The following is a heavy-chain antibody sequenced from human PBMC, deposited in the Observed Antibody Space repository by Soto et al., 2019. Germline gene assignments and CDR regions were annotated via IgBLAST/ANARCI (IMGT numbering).Heavy chain of an antibody. J-gene: IGHJ6*02. V-gene: IGHV4-59*01. Sequence: SETLSLTCTVSGGSISSYYWSWIRQPPGKGLEWIGYIYYSGSTNYNPSLKSRVTISVDTSKNQFSLKLSSVTAADTAVYYCARLAYCGGDCYSGSYYYYGMDVWGQGTAVTVSS. D-gene: IGHD2-21*02. CDR2: IYYSGST. CDR3: ARLAYCGGDCYSGSYYYYGMDV. CDR1: GGSISSYY.